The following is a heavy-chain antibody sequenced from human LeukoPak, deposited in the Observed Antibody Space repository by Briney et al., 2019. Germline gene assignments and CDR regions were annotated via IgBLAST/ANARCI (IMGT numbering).Heavy chain of an antibody. CDR2: ISGSGAHT. CDR1: GIMFSDYS. V-gene: IGHV3-23*01. D-gene: IGHD2-2*01. CDR3: AKMYHMHTSYYYGIDV. Sequence: GGPLRLSCAASGIMFSDYSMSWVRQAPGKGLEWVSIISGSGAHTYYAASVTGRFTLSRDNSKNTLFLRMDSLRVEDTAVYFCAKMYHMHTSYYYGIDVWGHGTAVTVSS. J-gene: IGHJ6*02.